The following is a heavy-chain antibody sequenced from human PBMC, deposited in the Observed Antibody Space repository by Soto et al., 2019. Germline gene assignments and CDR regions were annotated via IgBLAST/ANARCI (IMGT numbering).Heavy chain of an antibody. D-gene: IGHD5-12*01. V-gene: IGHV3-66*01. CDR3: ARYSGYDSDAFDI. J-gene: IGHJ3*02. CDR1: GFTVSSNY. Sequence: EVQLVESGGGLVQPGGSLRLSCAASGFTVSSNYMSWVRQAPGKGLEWVSVIYSGGSTYYADSVKGRFTISRDNSKSTLYLQMKSLRAGDTAVYYCARYSGYDSDAFDIWGQGTMVTVSS. CDR2: IYSGGST.